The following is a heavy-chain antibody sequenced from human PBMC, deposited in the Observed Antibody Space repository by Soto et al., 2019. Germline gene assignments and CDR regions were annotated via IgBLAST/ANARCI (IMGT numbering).Heavy chain of an antibody. CDR2: ISTDASST. CDR3: ARLPNKSPQN. CDR1: GFTFSSYW. J-gene: IGHJ1*01. Sequence: EVQLVESGGGLVQPGGSLRLSCAASGFTFSSYWMYWVRQAPGKGLVWVSSISTDASSTSYADPVKGRFTISRDNAKNTLYLKMNSVRAEDTAVYYCARLPNKSPQNWGQGTLVIVSP. V-gene: IGHV3-74*01.